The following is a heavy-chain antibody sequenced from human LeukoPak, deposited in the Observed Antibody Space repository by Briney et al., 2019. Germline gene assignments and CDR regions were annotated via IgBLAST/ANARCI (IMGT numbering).Heavy chain of an antibody. J-gene: IGHJ4*02. CDR2: IYNSGST. Sequence: SETLSLTCTVSGGSISGSSYYWGWIRQPPGKGLEWIGYIYNSGSTNYNPSLKSRVTISVDTSKNQFSLKLTSVTAADTAVYYCVRDRELTYWGQGTLVTVSS. CDR3: VRDRELTY. V-gene: IGHV4-61*05. D-gene: IGHD1-26*01. CDR1: GGSISGSSYY.